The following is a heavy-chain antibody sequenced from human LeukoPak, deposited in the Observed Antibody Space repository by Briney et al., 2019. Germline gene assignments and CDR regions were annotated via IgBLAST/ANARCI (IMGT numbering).Heavy chain of an antibody. CDR1: GGSISCSSYY. J-gene: IGHJ3*02. CDR3: ARPSPNWNYKDAFDI. CDR2: IYYSGST. D-gene: IGHD1-7*01. V-gene: IGHV4-39*07. Sequence: SETLSLTCTVSGGSISCSSYYWGWIRQPPGKGLKWIGSIYYSGSTYYNPSLKSRVTISVDTSKNQFSLKLSSVTAADTAVYYCARPSPNWNYKDAFDIWGQGTMVTVSS.